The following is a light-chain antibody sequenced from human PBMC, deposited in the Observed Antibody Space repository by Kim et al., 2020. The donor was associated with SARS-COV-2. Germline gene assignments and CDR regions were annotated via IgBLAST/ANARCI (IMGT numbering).Light chain of an antibody. CDR2: DAS. V-gene: IGKV1-33*01. CDR1: QSITKY. CDR3: QQHDTLPLT. J-gene: IGKJ5*01. Sequence: ASVGDRVTITCRASQSITKYLTWYQQKFGRAPKLLISDASSLQAGVPSRFSGSASGTDFTFTITSLQPEDIATYYCQQHDTLPLTFGEGTRLEIK.